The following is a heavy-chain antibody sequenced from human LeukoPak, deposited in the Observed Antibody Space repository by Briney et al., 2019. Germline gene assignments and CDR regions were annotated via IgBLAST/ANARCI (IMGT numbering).Heavy chain of an antibody. CDR1: GYTFTSYG. Sequence: ASVKVSCKASGYTFTSYGISWVRQAPGQGLEWMGWISAYNGNTNYAQKLQGRVTMTTDTSTSTAYMELRSLRSDDTAVYYCARIDTSGYSSRKDAFDIWGQGTMVTVSS. CDR3: ARIDTSGYSSRKDAFDI. J-gene: IGHJ3*02. D-gene: IGHD6-13*01. V-gene: IGHV1-18*01. CDR2: ISAYNGNT.